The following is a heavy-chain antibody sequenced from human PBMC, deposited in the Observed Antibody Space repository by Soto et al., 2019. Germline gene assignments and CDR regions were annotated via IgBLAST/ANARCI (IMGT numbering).Heavy chain of an antibody. CDR3: ARHPYYDSSGYYYDY. Sequence: GASVKVSCKASGYTFTSYGISCVRQAPGQGLEWMGWISAYNGNTNYAQKLQGRVTMTTDTSTSTAYMELRSLRSDDTAVYYCARHPYYDSSGYYYDYWGQGTLVTVSS. CDR1: GYTFTSYG. V-gene: IGHV1-18*01. CDR2: ISAYNGNT. J-gene: IGHJ4*02. D-gene: IGHD3-22*01.